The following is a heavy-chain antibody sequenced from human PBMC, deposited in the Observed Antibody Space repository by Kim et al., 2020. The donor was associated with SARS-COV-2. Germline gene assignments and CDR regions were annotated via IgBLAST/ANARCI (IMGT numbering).Heavy chain of an antibody. CDR3: TRDVFTSYSEGTSYY. D-gene: IGHD1-1*01. CDR2: IRSLTFGGAT. Sequence: GWSLRLSCEASGFIFADYTMSWFRQAPGKGLEWVGFIRSLTFGGATDYAASVRGRFVISRDDSKSVAYLQLNSLKTEDTALYYCTRDVFTSYSEGTSYY. J-gene: IGHJ6*01. V-gene: IGHV3-49*03. CDR1: GFIFADYT.